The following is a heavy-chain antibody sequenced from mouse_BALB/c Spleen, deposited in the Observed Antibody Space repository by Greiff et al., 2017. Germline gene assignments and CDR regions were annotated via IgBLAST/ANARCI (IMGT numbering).Heavy chain of an antibody. V-gene: IGHV5-17*02. Sequence: EVKLMESGGGLVQPGGSRKLSCAASGFTFSSFGMHWVRQAPEKGLEWVAYISSGSSTIYYADTVKGRFTISRDNPKNTLFLQMTSLRSEDTAMYYCASGAYYRYDEFAYWGQGTLVTVSA. CDR1: GFTFSSFG. D-gene: IGHD2-14*01. CDR2: ISSGSSTI. CDR3: ASGAYYRYDEFAY. J-gene: IGHJ3*01.